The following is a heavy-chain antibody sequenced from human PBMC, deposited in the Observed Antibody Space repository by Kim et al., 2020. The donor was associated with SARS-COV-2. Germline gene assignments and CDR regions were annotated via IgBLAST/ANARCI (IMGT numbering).Heavy chain of an antibody. CDR1: GGSISSSSYY. J-gene: IGHJ4*02. Sequence: SETLSLTCTVSGGSISSSSYYWGWIRQPPGKGLEWIGSIYYSGSTYYNPSLKSRVTISVDTSKNQFSLKLSSVTAADTAVYYCAREDSYDYVWGSYRATFDYWGQGTLVTVSS. V-gene: IGHV4-39*07. CDR3: AREDSYDYVWGSYRATFDY. CDR2: IYYSGST. D-gene: IGHD3-16*02.